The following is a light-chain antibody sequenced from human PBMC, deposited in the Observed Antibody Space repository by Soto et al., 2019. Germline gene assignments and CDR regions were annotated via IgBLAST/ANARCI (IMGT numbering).Light chain of an antibody. Sequence: QSVLTQPASVSGSPGQSITISCTGTSSDVGNYNLVSWYQQHPGKARKLMIYEGSKRPSGVSNRFSGSKSGNTASLTFSILQAEDEADYYCCSYAGSSTYVFGTGTKVTVL. V-gene: IGLV2-23*01. J-gene: IGLJ1*01. CDR3: CSYAGSSTYV. CDR2: EGS. CDR1: SSDVGNYNL.